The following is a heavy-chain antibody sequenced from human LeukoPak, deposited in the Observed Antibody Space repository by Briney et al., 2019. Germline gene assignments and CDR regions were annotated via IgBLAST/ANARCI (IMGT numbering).Heavy chain of an antibody. Sequence: GSSVKVSCKASGGTFSSYAISWVRQAPRQGLEWMGGIIPIFGTANYAQKFQGRVTITTDESTSTAYTELSSLRSEDTAVYYCARALGRSVADAFDIWGQGTMVTVSS. CDR3: ARALGRSVADAFDI. CDR1: GGTFSSYA. J-gene: IGHJ3*02. D-gene: IGHD3-16*01. CDR2: IIPIFGTA. V-gene: IGHV1-69*05.